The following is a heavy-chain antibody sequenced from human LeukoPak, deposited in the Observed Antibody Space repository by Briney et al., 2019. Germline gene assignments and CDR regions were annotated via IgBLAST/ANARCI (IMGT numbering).Heavy chain of an antibody. D-gene: IGHD4-17*01. V-gene: IGHV3-64D*09. Sequence: PGGSLRLSCVASGFAFSSYAFNWVRQAPGKGLEYVSAISSNGGSTYYADSVKGRFTISRDNSKNTLYLQMSSLRAEDTAVYYCVKGYGDYVWSYFDYWGQGTLVTVSS. J-gene: IGHJ4*02. CDR3: VKGYGDYVWSYFDY. CDR1: GFAFSSYA. CDR2: ISSNGGST.